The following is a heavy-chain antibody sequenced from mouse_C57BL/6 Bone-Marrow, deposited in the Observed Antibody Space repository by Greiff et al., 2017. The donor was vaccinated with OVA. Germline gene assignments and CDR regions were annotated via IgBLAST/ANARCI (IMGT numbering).Heavy chain of an antibody. Sequence: VQLQQSGAELARPGASMKMSCKASGYTFTSYGISWVKQRTGQGLEWIGEIYPRSGKTYYNEKFKGKATLTADKSSSTAYMELRSLTSEDSAVYFCARSWAKAMDYWGQGTSVTVSS. CDR2: IYPRSGKT. J-gene: IGHJ4*01. CDR3: ARSWAKAMDY. CDR1: GYTFTSYG. V-gene: IGHV1-81*01.